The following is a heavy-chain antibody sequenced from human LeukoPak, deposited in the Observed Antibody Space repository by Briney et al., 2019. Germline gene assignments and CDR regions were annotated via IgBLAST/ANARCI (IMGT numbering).Heavy chain of an antibody. CDR3: ARVRGGSGRSYAADAFDI. Sequence: GGSLRLSCAASGFTFSSYAMSWVRQAPGKGLEWVSGISWNSGSFDYAPSVKGRFTISRDNAKSTLYLQMNSLRADDTAVYYCARVRGGSGRSYAADAFDIWGQGTMVTVSS. V-gene: IGHV3-9*01. J-gene: IGHJ3*02. CDR1: GFTFSSYA. D-gene: IGHD1-26*01. CDR2: ISWNSGSF.